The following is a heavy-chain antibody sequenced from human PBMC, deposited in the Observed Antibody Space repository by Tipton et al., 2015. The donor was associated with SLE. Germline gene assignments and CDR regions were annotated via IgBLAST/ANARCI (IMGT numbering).Heavy chain of an antibody. CDR3: ARRDQLLRSLAYYYYMDV. CDR1: GGSISSRSYY. D-gene: IGHD3-3*01. Sequence: LRLSCTVSGGSISSRSYYWGWIRQHPGKGLEWIGYIYYSGSTYYNPSLKSRVTISVDTSKNQFSLKLSSVTAADTAVYYCARRDQLLRSLAYYYYMDVWGKGTTVTVSS. CDR2: IYYSGST. V-gene: IGHV4-31*02. J-gene: IGHJ6*03.